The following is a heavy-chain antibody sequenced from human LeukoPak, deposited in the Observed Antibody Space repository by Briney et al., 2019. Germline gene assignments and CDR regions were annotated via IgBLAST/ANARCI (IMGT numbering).Heavy chain of an antibody. J-gene: IGHJ5*02. V-gene: IGHV4-39*01. Sequence: PSETLSLTCTVSGGSISSRNYYWGWIRQPPGKGLEWIGSIYSSGSTYYNPSLKSRLTISLDTSKKQFSLRLSSVSAADTAVYFCASLYDSGGYTDWFDPWGQGTLVTVSS. D-gene: IGHD3-22*01. CDR3: ASLYDSGGYTDWFDP. CDR2: IYSSGST. CDR1: GGSISSRNYY.